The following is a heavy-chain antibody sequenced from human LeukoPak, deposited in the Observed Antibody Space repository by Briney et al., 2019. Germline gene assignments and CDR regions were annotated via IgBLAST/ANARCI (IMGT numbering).Heavy chain of an antibody. CDR1: GGSISSYY. V-gene: IGHV4-59*01. J-gene: IGHJ5*02. D-gene: IGHD6-6*01. Sequence: SETLSLTCTVSGGSISSYYWSWIRQPPGKGLEWIGYISYSGGTNYNPSLKSRVTISRDTSKNQFSLKLTSVTAADTALYYCARGPVDYSSSSEVDAWGQGTLVTVSS. CDR2: ISYSGGT. CDR3: ARGPVDYSSSSEVDA.